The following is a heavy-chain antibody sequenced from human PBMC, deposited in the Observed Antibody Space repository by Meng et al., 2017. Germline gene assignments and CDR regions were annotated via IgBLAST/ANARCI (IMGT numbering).Heavy chain of an antibody. J-gene: IGHJ5*02. CDR2: IYYSGST. CDR3: ARDLHYGSGSYNWFDP. CDR1: GGSIRSGGYY. Sequence: QVTLTESGPGLVKPSQTLSLHCTVSGGSIRSGGYYWSWIRLHPGKGLEWIGYIYYSGSTYYNPSLKSRVTISVDTSKNQFSLKLSSVTAADTAVYYCARDLHYGSGSYNWFDPWGQGTLVTVSS. D-gene: IGHD3-10*01. V-gene: IGHV4-31*03.